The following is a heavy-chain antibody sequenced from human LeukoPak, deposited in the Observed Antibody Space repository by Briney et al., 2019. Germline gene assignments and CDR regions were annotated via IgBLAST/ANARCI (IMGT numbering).Heavy chain of an antibody. V-gene: IGHV4-30-2*01. CDR3: ASRVSEQLVRWAYYFDY. J-gene: IGHJ4*02. CDR2: IYHSGST. CDR1: GGSISSGGYY. D-gene: IGHD6-13*01. Sequence: PSETLSLTCTVSGGSISSGGYYWSWIRQPPGKGLEWIGYIYHSGSTYYNPSLKSRVTISVDRSKNQFSLKLSPVTAADTAVYYCASRVSEQLVRWAYYFDYWGQGTLVTVSS.